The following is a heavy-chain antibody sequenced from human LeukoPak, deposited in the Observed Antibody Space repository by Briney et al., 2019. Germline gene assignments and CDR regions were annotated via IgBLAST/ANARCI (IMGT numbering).Heavy chain of an antibody. Sequence: SETLSLTCAVYGGSLSGYYWSWIRQPPGKGLEWIGETSRSGSTNYNSSLKSRVTISVDTSKNQFSLKLSSVTAADTAVYYCARGKDGYNLAFDIWGQGTMVTVSP. CDR3: ARGKDGYNLAFDI. D-gene: IGHD5-24*01. V-gene: IGHV4-34*01. CDR2: TSRSGST. CDR1: GGSLSGYY. J-gene: IGHJ3*02.